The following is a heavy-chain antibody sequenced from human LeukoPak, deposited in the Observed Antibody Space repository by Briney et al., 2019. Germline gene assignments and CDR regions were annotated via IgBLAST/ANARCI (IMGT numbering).Heavy chain of an antibody. CDR2: ISGSGGST. J-gene: IGHJ4*02. CDR3: ANEERAAFGARQVY. CDR1: GFTFSSYA. Sequence: PGGSLRLSCAASGFTFSSYAMSWVRQAPGKGLEWVSAISGSGGSTYYADSVKGRFTNSRDNSKNTLYLQMNSLRAEDTAVYYCANEERAAFGARQVYWGQGTLVTVSS. D-gene: IGHD3-16*01. V-gene: IGHV3-23*01.